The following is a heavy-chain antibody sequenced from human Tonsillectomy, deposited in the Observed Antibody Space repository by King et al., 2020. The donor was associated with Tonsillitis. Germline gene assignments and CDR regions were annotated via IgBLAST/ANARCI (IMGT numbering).Heavy chain of an antibody. CDR2: MSGSGGST. Sequence: VQLLESGGGLVQPGGSLRLSCAASGFTFSSYAMSWVRQAPGKGLEWVSGMSGSGGSTYYADSVKGRFTISRDNSKNTLYLQMNSLRAEDTAVYYCAKDRYRSGWSNDAFDIWGQGTMVTVS. CDR1: GFTFSSYA. J-gene: IGHJ3*02. CDR3: AKDRYRSGWSNDAFDI. V-gene: IGHV3-23*01. D-gene: IGHD6-19*01.